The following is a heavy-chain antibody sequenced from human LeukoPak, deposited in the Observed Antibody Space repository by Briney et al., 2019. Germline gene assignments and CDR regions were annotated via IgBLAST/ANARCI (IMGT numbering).Heavy chain of an antibody. V-gene: IGHV4-30-2*01. CDR2: IYHSGST. CDR1: GGSISSGSYY. D-gene: IGHD3-3*01. Sequence: SETLSLTCTVSGGSISSGSYYWSWIRQPAGKGLEWIGYIYHSGSTYYNPSLKSRVTISVDRSKNQFSLKLSSVTAADTAVYYCAREPDYDFWSGYPLGFDPWGQGTLVTVSS. J-gene: IGHJ5*02. CDR3: AREPDYDFWSGYPLGFDP.